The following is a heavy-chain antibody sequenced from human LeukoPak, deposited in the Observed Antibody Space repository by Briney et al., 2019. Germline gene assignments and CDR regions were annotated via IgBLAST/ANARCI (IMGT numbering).Heavy chain of an antibody. Sequence: ASVKVSCKASGYTFTSYGISWVRQAPGQGLEWMGWISAYNGNTNYAQKLQGRVTMTTDTSTSTAYMEQRSLRSDDTAVYYCARAPGDIVVVPAAILDYWGQGTLVTVSS. J-gene: IGHJ4*02. CDR2: ISAYNGNT. CDR3: ARAPGDIVVVPAAILDY. V-gene: IGHV1-18*01. D-gene: IGHD2-2*01. CDR1: GYTFTSYG.